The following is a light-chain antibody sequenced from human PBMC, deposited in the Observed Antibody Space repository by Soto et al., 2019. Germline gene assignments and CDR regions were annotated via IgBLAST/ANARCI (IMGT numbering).Light chain of an antibody. V-gene: IGKV3-15*01. CDR1: QSVSSN. CDR3: QQYNNWPPWFT. Sequence: EIVMTQSPATLSVSPGERATLSCRASQSVSSNLAWYQQKPGQAPRLLIYGASTRATGIPARFSGSGSGTEFTLTISSLQSEDFAVYFCQQYNNWPPWFTFGPGTKVDIQ. J-gene: IGKJ3*01. CDR2: GAS.